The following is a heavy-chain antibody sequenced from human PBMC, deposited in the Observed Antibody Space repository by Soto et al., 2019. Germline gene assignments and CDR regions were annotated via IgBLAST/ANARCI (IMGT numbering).Heavy chain of an antibody. CDR1: GFPFSSYW. D-gene: IGHD2-15*01. Sequence: PGGSLRLSCAASGFPFSSYWMSWVRQAPGKGLEWVANIKQDGSEKYYVDSVKGRFTISRDNAKNSLYLQMNSLRAEDTAVYYCARDLCSSCYFYYYYGMDVWGQGTTVTVSS. CDR3: ARDLCSSCYFYYYYGMDV. CDR2: IKQDGSEK. V-gene: IGHV3-7*05. J-gene: IGHJ6*02.